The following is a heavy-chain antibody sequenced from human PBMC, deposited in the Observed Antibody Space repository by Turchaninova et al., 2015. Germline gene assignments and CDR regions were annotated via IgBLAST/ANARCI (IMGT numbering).Heavy chain of an antibody. Sequence: EVQLVESGGGLVQPGGSLGLSCAASGFTFSIYRMEWVRQAPGKGLVWVSHIDGDGGTTNYADSVKGRFTISRDNARNTLYLQMNSLRAEDTAVYHCARSDGAYNAWGQGTLVTVSS. J-gene: IGHJ5*02. D-gene: IGHD1-1*01. CDR2: IDGDGGTT. CDR3: ARSDGAYNA. V-gene: IGHV3-74*01. CDR1: GFTFSIYR.